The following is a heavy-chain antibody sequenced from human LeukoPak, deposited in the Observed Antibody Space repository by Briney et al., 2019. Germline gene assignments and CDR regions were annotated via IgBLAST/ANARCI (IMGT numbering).Heavy chain of an antibody. CDR1: GFTFSSYG. Sequence: GGSLRLSCAASGFTFSSYGMSWVRQAPGEGLEWVSAISGSGGGTHHADSVKGRFTISRDNSKNTLYLQMNSLRTEDTAIYYCTTDHVGATVEFDSWGQGTPVTVSS. CDR2: ISGSGGGT. V-gene: IGHV3-23*01. D-gene: IGHD1-26*01. CDR3: TTDHVGATVEFDS. J-gene: IGHJ4*02.